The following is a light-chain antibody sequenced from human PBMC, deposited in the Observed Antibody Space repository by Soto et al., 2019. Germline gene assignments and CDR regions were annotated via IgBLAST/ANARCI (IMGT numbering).Light chain of an antibody. J-gene: IGKJ2*01. V-gene: IGKV3D-15*01. CDR1: QIVSSN. Sequence: ERVMTQSPATLSVSPGERVTLSCRASQIVSSNLAWYQQKPGQAPRLLIFGASTRATGIPARFSGSGSGTEFTLTISSLQPEDFAVYYCQQYNNWPYTLGQGTKLEIK. CDR2: GAS. CDR3: QQYNNWPYT.